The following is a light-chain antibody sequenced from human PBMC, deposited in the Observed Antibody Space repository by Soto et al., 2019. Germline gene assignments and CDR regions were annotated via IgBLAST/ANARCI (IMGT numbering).Light chain of an antibody. CDR1: SSDVGAYDF. CDR2: EVS. Sequence: QCARTRPASGSRAPRDALSISCTGTSSDVGAYDFVSWYQQHPDKAPKLMIYEVSNRPSGVSNRFSGSKSVNTATLTISGLQAEDEADYYCSSYTSSSTRVFGPGTKVTVL. CDR3: SSYTSSSTRV. J-gene: IGLJ1*01. V-gene: IGLV2-14*03.